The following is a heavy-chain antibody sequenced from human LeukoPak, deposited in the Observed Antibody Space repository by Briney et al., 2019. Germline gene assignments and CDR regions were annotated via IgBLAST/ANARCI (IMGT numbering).Heavy chain of an antibody. J-gene: IGHJ4*02. Sequence: GGSLRLSCAASGFTFSSYSMNWVRQAPGEGLEWVSSISSSSSYIYYADSVKGRFTISRDNAKNSLYLQMNSLRAEDTAAYYCARDLAQVSDYWGQGTLVTVSS. D-gene: IGHD7-27*01. CDR2: ISSSSSYI. V-gene: IGHV3-21*01. CDR3: ARDLAQVSDY. CDR1: GFTFSSYS.